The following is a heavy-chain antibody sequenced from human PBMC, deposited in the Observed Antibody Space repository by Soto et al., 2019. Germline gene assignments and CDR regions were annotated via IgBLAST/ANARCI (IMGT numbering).Heavy chain of an antibody. CDR1: GFSLSTSGVG. V-gene: IGHV2-5*02. CDR2: IYWDDDK. D-gene: IGHD5-12*01. CDR3: AHGPEATDAFDI. Sequence: QITLKESGPTLVKPTQTLTLTCTFSGFSLSTSGVGVGWIRQPPGKALEWLALIYWDDDKRHSPSLKSRLTITKDTSKNQVVLTMTNMDPVDTATYYCAHGPEATDAFDIWGQGTMVTVSS. J-gene: IGHJ3*02.